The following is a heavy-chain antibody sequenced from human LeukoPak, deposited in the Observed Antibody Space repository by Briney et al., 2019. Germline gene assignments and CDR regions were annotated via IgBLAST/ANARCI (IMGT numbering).Heavy chain of an antibody. CDR3: ARVAQGASTENYYYYYMDV. D-gene: IGHD1-1*01. V-gene: IGHV3-21*01. CDR1: GLAFNSYT. J-gene: IGHJ6*03. CDR2: ITSSGSYI. Sequence: KPGGSLRLSCAASGLAFNSYTIKWVRQAPGKGLEWVSSITSSGSYIYNANSVKGRFTISRDNAKNSLYLQMSSLRAEDTAVYYCARVAQGASTENYYYYYMDVWGKGTTVTVSS.